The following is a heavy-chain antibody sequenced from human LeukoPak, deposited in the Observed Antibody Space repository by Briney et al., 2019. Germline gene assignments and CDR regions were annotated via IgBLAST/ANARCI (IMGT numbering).Heavy chain of an antibody. CDR1: GYTFTDYY. Sequence: ASVKVSCMASGYTFTDYYIHWVRQAPGHRLEWMGWINLNSGDTYYAQNFQDRVTMTGDTSISTAYLELSSLRSDDTAVFYCARSYFDVLTNYYMWLAPWGQGTLVTVSS. CDR2: INLNSGDT. D-gene: IGHD3-9*01. CDR3: ARSYFDVLTNYYMWLAP. V-gene: IGHV1-2*02. J-gene: IGHJ5*02.